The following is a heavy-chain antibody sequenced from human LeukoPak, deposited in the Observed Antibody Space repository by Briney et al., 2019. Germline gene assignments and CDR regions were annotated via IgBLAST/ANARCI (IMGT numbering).Heavy chain of an antibody. CDR3: ARDRYYYDSSGYYGRRRNEDNWFDP. Sequence: ASVKVSCKASGGTFSSYAISWVRQAPGQRLEWMGRIIPIFGTANYAQKFQGRVTITTDESTSTAYMELSSLRSEDTAVYYCARDRYYYDSSGYYGRRRNEDNWFDPWRQGTLVTVSS. V-gene: IGHV1-69*05. D-gene: IGHD3-22*01. J-gene: IGHJ5*02. CDR2: IIPIFGTA. CDR1: GGTFSSYA.